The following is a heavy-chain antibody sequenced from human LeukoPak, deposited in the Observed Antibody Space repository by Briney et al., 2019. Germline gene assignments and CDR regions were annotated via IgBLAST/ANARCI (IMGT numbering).Heavy chain of an antibody. Sequence: SSQTLSLTCTVSGGSISSGSYYWSWIRQPAGKGLEWIGRIDTSGSTNYNPSLKSRVTISVDTSKHQFSLKLSSVTAADTAVYYCARESVVVVAASNWFDPWGQGTLVTVSS. J-gene: IGHJ5*02. D-gene: IGHD2-15*01. CDR1: GGSISSGSYY. V-gene: IGHV4-61*02. CDR2: IDTSGST. CDR3: ARESVVVVAASNWFDP.